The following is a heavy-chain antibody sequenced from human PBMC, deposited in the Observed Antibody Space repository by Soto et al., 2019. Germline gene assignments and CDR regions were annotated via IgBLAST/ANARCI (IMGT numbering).Heavy chain of an antibody. J-gene: IGHJ6*02. CDR3: SSGLEHYYYGMDV. V-gene: IGHV4-30-4*01. Sequence: SETLSLTCTVSGGSISSGDYYWSWIRQPPGKGLEWIGYIYYSGSTYYNPSLKSRVTISVDTSKNQFSLKLSSVTAADTAVYYCSSGLEHYYYGMDVWGQGTTVTVS. CDR1: GGSISSGDYY. CDR2: IYYSGST. D-gene: IGHD3-22*01.